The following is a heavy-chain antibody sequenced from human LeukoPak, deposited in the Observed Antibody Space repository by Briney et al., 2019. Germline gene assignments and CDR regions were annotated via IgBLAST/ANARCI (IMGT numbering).Heavy chain of an antibody. CDR2: INAGNGNT. D-gene: IGHD3-3*01. J-gene: IGHJ6*02. CDR1: GYTFTSYA. V-gene: IGHV1-3*01. Sequence: ASVKVSCKASGYTFTSYAMHWVRQAPGQRLEWMGWINAGNGNTKYSQKFQGRVTITRDTSASTAYMELSSLRSEDTAVYYCARDSMSGAHYDFWSGYYLGMDVWGQGTTVTVSS. CDR3: ARDSMSGAHYDFWSGYYLGMDV.